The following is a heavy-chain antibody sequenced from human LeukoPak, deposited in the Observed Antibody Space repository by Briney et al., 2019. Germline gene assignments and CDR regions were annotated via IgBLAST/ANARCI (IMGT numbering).Heavy chain of an antibody. CDR2: IFHSGRT. Sequence: PSETLSLTCKVSGYSIGRDYYWAWLRQPPGKGLEWIGSIFHSGRTVYNPSYESRLTISMDTSKNEFFLRLNSVTAADTAVYFCARDGGYPTTDEGFDPWGMGTLVTVPS. CDR1: GYSIGRDYY. V-gene: IGHV4-38-2*02. J-gene: IGHJ5*02. CDR3: ARDGGYPTTDEGFDP. D-gene: IGHD5-12*01.